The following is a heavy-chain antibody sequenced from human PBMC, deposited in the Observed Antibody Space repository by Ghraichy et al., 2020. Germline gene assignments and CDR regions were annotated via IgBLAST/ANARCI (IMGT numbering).Heavy chain of an antibody. CDR3: ARGWGRFDY. J-gene: IGHJ4*02. Sequence: GALRLSCAASGFAYNSYWMNWVRQAPGKGLEWVADIKYDGSAEYYVDSVKGRFAISRDNAKNSLFLQMNSLRAEDTAVYYCARGWGRFDYWGQGTLVTVSS. D-gene: IGHD2-21*02. CDR2: IKYDGSAE. CDR1: GFAYNSYW. V-gene: IGHV3-7*01.